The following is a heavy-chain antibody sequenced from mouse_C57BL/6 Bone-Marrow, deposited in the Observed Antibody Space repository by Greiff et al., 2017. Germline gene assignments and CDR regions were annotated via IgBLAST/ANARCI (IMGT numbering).Heavy chain of an antibody. Sequence: QVTLKVSGPGILQPSQTLSLTCSFSGFSLSTFGMGVGWIRQPSGKGLEWLAHIWWDDDKYYNPALKSRLTISKDTSKNQVFLKIANVDTADTATYYCARITTVVATRSYAMDYWGQGTSVTVSS. CDR1: GFSLSTFGMG. J-gene: IGHJ4*01. CDR3: ARITTVVATRSYAMDY. D-gene: IGHD1-1*01. V-gene: IGHV8-8*01. CDR2: IWWDDDK.